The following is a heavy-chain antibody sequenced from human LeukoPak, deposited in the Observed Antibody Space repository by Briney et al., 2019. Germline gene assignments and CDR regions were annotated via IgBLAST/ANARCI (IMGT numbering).Heavy chain of an antibody. V-gene: IGHV5-51*01. Sequence: HGESLKISCKGSGCGFTSYWIGWVRQMPGKGLEGMGIIYPGECDTRYSPSFQGQVTISADNSISTAYLQWSSLKASDTAMYYCATTPNDYGDYAGESDAFDIWGQGTMVTVSS. J-gene: IGHJ3*02. CDR3: ATTPNDYGDYAGESDAFDI. D-gene: IGHD4-17*01. CDR2: IYPGECDT. CDR1: GCGFTSYW.